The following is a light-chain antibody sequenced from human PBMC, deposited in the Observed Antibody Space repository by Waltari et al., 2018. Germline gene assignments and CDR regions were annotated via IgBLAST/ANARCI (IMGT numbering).Light chain of an antibody. Sequence: DVVMTQSPLSLPVTLGQPASISCRSSQSLVHSDGDTYLNWFQQRPGQSPRRLIYKVSYRESGVPDRFRGSGSGTDFTLTISRVEAEDVGVYYCMQGTHWPPWTFGQGTKVEIK. CDR3: MQGTHWPPWT. CDR1: QSLVHSDGDTY. V-gene: IGKV2-30*02. J-gene: IGKJ1*01. CDR2: KVS.